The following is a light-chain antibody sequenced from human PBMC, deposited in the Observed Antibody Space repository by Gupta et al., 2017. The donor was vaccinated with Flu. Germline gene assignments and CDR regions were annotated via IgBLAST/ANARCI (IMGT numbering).Light chain of an antibody. CDR2: EN. CDR1: SSNIGNNY. CDR3: GTWDSSLSAGV. Sequence: QSVLTQPPSVSAAPGQKVTISCSGSSSNIGNNYVSWYQQLPGTAPKLLIYENKRPSGIPDRFSGSKSGTSATLGITGLQTGDEADYYCGTWDSSLSAGVFGGGTKLTVL. V-gene: IGLV1-51*02. J-gene: IGLJ3*02.